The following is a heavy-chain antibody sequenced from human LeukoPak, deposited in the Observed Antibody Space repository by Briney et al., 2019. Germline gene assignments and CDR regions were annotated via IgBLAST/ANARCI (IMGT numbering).Heavy chain of an antibody. CDR1: GFTFSSYW. CDR2: IKQDGSEK. CDR3: ARDFVTYYDSSGYGQH. J-gene: IGHJ1*01. V-gene: IGHV3-7*01. Sequence: GGSLRLSCAASGFTFSSYWMSWVRQAPGKGLEWVANIKQDGSEKYYVDSVKGRFTISRDNAKNSLYLQMNSLRAEDTAVYYCARDFVTYYDSSGYGQHWGQGTLVTVSS. D-gene: IGHD3-22*01.